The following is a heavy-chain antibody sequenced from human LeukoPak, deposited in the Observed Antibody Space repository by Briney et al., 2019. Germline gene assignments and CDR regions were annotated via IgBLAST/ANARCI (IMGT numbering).Heavy chain of an antibody. Sequence: ASVKVSCKASGYTFTSYDINWVRQATGQGLEWMGWMNPNSGNTGYAQKFQGRVTITRNTSISTAYMELSSLRSEDTAVYYCARSKVPDGRYSSSWFHYYYMDVWGKGTTVTVSS. CDR3: ARSKVPDGRYSSSWFHYYYMDV. CDR2: MNPNSGNT. V-gene: IGHV1-8*03. D-gene: IGHD6-13*01. J-gene: IGHJ6*03. CDR1: GYTFTSYD.